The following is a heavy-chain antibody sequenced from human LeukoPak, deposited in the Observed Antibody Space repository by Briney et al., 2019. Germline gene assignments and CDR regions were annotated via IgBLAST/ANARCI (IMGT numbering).Heavy chain of an antibody. CDR2: IYYSGST. CDR1: GGSISSGDYY. V-gene: IGHV4-30-4*01. Sequence: SETLSLTCTVSGGSISSGDYYWSWIRQPPGKGLEWIGYIYYSGSTYYNPSLKSRVTISVDTSKNQFSLKLSSVTAADTAVYYCARIPRSGGVWFDPWGQGTLVTVSS. D-gene: IGHD1-14*01. CDR3: ARIPRSGGVWFDP. J-gene: IGHJ5*02.